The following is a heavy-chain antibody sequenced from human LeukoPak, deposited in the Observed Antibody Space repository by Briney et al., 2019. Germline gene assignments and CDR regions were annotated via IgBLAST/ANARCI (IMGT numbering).Heavy chain of an antibody. Sequence: GALRLSCAASGFTFRTYGMSWVRQAPGKGLEWVSAISGSGFGTYYADSMKGRFTISRDNSKNTLYLQMNSLRTEDTALYYCAQDIRPGWTGSWIDHWGQGTLVTVSS. J-gene: IGHJ4*02. D-gene: IGHD1-26*01. CDR1: GFTFRTYG. CDR3: AQDIRPGWTGSWIDH. V-gene: IGHV3-23*01. CDR2: ISGSGFGT.